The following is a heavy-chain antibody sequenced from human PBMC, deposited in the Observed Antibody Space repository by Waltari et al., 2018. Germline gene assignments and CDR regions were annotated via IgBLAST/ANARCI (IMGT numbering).Heavy chain of an antibody. CDR2: IYYSGST. J-gene: IGHJ6*03. Sequence: QLQLQESGPGLVKPSETLSLTCTVSGGSISSSSYYWGWLRQPPGKGLEWIGSIYYSGSTYYNPSLKSRVTISVDTSKNQFSLKLSSVTAADTAVYYCARDSVLSNYLIYYYYYMDVWGKGTTVTISS. D-gene: IGHD4-4*01. CDR1: GGSISSSSYY. CDR3: ARDSVLSNYLIYYYYYMDV. V-gene: IGHV4-39*07.